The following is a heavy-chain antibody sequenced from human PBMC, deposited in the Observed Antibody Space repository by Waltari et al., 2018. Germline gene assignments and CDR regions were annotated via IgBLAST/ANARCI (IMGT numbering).Heavy chain of an antibody. CDR1: GGSISSHY. D-gene: IGHD3-10*01. Sequence: QVQLQESGPGLVKPSETLSLTCTVSGGSISSHYWSWIRQPPGKGLEWIGYIYYRGSTNNSPSLKGRVTIAVDTSKNQFSLKLSSVTAADTAVYYCARDRGIFDYWGQGTLVTVSS. J-gene: IGHJ4*02. CDR2: IYYRGST. CDR3: ARDRGIFDY. V-gene: IGHV4-59*11.